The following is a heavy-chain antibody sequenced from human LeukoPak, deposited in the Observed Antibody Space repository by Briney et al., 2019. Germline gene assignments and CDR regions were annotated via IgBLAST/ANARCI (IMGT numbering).Heavy chain of an antibody. CDR3: ARGTPYDSSGYYYVEHDY. D-gene: IGHD3-22*01. Sequence: ASVKVSCKASGYTFTGYYMHWVRQAPGQALEWMGWINPNSGGTNYAQKFQGRVTMTRDTSISTAYMELSRLRSDDTAVYYCARGTPYDSSGYYYVEHDYWGQGTVVTVSS. CDR2: INPNSGGT. J-gene: IGHJ4*02. CDR1: GYTFTGYY. V-gene: IGHV1-2*02.